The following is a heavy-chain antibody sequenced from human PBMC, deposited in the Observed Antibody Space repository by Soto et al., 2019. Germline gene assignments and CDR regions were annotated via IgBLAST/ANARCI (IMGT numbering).Heavy chain of an antibody. CDR2: ISAYNGNT. CDR3: ARASPLITIFGVALGYFDY. CDR1: GYTFTSYG. V-gene: IGHV1-18*01. D-gene: IGHD3-3*01. J-gene: IGHJ4*02. Sequence: GASVKVSCKASGYTFTSYGISWVRQAPGQGLKWMGWISAYNGNTNYAQKLQGRVTMTTDTSTSTAYMELRSLRSDDTAVYYCARASPLITIFGVALGYFDYWGQGTLVTVSS.